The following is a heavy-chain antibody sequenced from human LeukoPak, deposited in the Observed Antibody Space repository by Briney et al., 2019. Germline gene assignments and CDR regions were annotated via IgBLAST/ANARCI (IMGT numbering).Heavy chain of an antibody. CDR1: GYNLTTYV. V-gene: IGHV1-18*01. J-gene: IGHJ4*02. CDR3: ATTIGARLMYFDY. CDR2: ISAYNGNT. D-gene: IGHD6-6*01. Sequence: ASVKVSCKTSGYNLTTYVFSWVRQAPGQGLEWMGWISAYNGNTNYAQNLQGRVTMTTDTSTSTAYMELRSLRSDDTAVYYCATTIGARLMYFDYWGQGTPVTVSS.